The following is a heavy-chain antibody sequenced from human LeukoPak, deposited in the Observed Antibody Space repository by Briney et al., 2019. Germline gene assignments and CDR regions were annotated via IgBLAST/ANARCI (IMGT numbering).Heavy chain of an antibody. J-gene: IGHJ4*02. D-gene: IGHD2-2*01. Sequence: SETLSLTCTASGGSISSYYWTWIRQPAGKGLEWIGRIYSSGSTNYNTSLKSRVTMSVDTSKNQFSLKLTSVTAADTAVYYCARYRCSPTCQFDYWGQGTLVTVSS. CDR2: IYSSGST. CDR1: GGSISSYY. CDR3: ARYRCSPTCQFDY. V-gene: IGHV4-4*07.